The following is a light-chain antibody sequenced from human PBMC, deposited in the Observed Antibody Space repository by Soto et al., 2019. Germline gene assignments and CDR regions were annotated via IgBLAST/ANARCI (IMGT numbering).Light chain of an antibody. CDR2: GAS. CDR1: QSVSSSY. CDR3: QQDGSSPIFT. J-gene: IGKJ3*01. Sequence: EIVLTQSPGTLSLSPGERATLSCRASQSVSSSYLAWYQQKPGQAPRLLIYGASSRVTGIPDRFSGSGSGTVFTLTISRLEPEDFAVYYCQQDGSSPIFTFGPGTNVDI. V-gene: IGKV3-20*01.